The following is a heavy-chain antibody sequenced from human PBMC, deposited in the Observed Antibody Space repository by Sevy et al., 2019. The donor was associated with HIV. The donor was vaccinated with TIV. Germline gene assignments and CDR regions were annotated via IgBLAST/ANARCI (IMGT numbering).Heavy chain of an antibody. CDR3: ARDVDGYNLDAFDI. D-gene: IGHD5-12*01. J-gene: IGHJ3*02. CDR1: GGSISSYY. V-gene: IGHV4-59*13. Sequence: SETLSLTCTVSGGSISSYYWSWIRQPPGKGLEWIGYIYYSGSTNYNPSLKSRVTISVDTSKNQFSLKLSSVTAADTAVYYCARDVDGYNLDAFDIWGQGTMVTVSS. CDR2: IYYSGST.